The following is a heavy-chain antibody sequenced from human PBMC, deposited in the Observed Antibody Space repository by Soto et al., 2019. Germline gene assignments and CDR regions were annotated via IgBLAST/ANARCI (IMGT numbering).Heavy chain of an antibody. V-gene: IGHV3-11*01. Sequence: QMQLVESGGGLVEPGGSLRLSCEASGFTFSNHYMSWIRQAPGKGLEWVSYISRSGSTIYYADSVRGRFTISRDNSKNSLYLQMDNLRAEDTAMYYCGRDPELWDENVATRPSIYYYGMDVWGQGTTVTVSS. CDR3: GRDPELWDENVATRPSIYYYGMDV. D-gene: IGHD5-18*01. CDR1: GFTFSNHY. J-gene: IGHJ6*02. CDR2: ISRSGSTI.